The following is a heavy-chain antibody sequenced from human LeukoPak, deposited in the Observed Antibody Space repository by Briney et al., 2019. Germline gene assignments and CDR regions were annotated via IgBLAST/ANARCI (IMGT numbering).Heavy chain of an antibody. CDR3: AILGYCYGSGSYHY. D-gene: IGHD3-10*01. J-gene: IGHJ4*02. Sequence: ASVKVSCTASGYTFTSYGISWVRQAPGQGLEWMGWISAYNGNTNYAQKLQGRVTMTTDTSTSTAYMELRSLRSDDTAVYYCAILGYCYGSGSYHYWGQGTLVAVSS. CDR1: GYTFTSYG. CDR2: ISAYNGNT. V-gene: IGHV1-18*01.